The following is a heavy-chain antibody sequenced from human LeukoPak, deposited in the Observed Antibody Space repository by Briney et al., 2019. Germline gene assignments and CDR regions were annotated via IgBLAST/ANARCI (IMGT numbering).Heavy chain of an antibody. CDR3: AREGCSSTSCYDY. Sequence: GGSLSLSCAASGFTFSSYSMNWVRQAPGKGLEWVSSIGSSSSYIYYADSVKGRFTISRDNAKNSLYLQMNSLRAEDTAVYYCAREGCSSTSCYDYWGQGTLVTVSS. CDR1: GFTFSSYS. J-gene: IGHJ4*02. CDR2: IGSSSSYI. D-gene: IGHD2-2*01. V-gene: IGHV3-21*01.